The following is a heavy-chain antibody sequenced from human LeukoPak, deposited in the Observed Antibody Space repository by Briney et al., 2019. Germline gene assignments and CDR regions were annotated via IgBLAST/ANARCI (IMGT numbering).Heavy chain of an antibody. CDR3: AKDRTGPAEH. Sequence: GSLRLSCAASGFSFSSYGMHWVRQAPGKGLEWVAFIQYDGGNKYYADSVKGRFTISRDNSKNTLYLQTNSLRAEDTAVYYCAKDRTGPAEHWGQGTLVTVSS. CDR1: GFSFSSYG. CDR2: IQYDGGNK. V-gene: IGHV3-30*02. J-gene: IGHJ1*01.